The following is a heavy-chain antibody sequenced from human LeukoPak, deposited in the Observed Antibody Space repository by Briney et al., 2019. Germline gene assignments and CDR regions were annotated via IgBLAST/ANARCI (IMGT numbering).Heavy chain of an antibody. J-gene: IGHJ4*02. V-gene: IGHV3-11*04. Sequence: GGSLRLSCAASGFIFSDYYMSWIRQAPGKGLEWVSYISSSGSIIYYADSMKGRFTISRDNAKNSLYLQMNTLRAEDTAVYYCARGGTGDYWGIDYWGQGTLVTVSS. CDR2: ISSSGSII. CDR1: GFIFSDYY. D-gene: IGHD4-17*01. CDR3: ARGGTGDYWGIDY.